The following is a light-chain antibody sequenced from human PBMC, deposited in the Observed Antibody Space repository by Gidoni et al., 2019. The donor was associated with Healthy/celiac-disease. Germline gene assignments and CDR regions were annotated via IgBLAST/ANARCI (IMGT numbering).Light chain of an antibody. V-gene: IGKV3-15*01. CDR3: RQYNYWPPLT. CDR2: DTA. J-gene: IGKJ4*01. CDR1: QSISSS. Sequence: ATRSLSPGERATTTCRASQSISSSVAGYQQRPRQAPSLLIYDTASRAASILARFSSSRSETKFTLTISSLQSEDFAVYYCRQYNYWPPLTFXEXTKVEIK.